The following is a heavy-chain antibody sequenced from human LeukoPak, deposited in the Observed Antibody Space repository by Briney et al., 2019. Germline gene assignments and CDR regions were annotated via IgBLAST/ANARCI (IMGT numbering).Heavy chain of an antibody. V-gene: IGHV3-48*01. CDR3: ARSRSGTYYNADV. D-gene: IGHD3-10*01. Sequence: GGSLRLSCAASGFAFDIHGMNWVRQAPGKGLEWVSYVSNSGNTIYYADSVKGRFTISRDNSLYLQMSSPRAEDTAVYYCARSRSGTYYNADVWGKGTTVTISS. CDR2: VSNSGNTI. J-gene: IGHJ6*04. CDR1: GFAFDIHG.